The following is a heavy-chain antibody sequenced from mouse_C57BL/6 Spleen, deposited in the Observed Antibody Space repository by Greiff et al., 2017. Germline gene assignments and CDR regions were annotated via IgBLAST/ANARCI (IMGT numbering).Heavy chain of an antibody. CDR1: GFTFTSYW. Sequence: QVQLQQSGAELVKPGASVKLSCKASGFTFTSYWMHWVKQRPGQGLDWIGYINPSSGYTKYNQKFKDKATFTADKSSSTAYMQLSSLTSEDTAVYYCTRDGYCAMDYWGQGTSVTVSS. V-gene: IGHV1-7*01. D-gene: IGHD2-3*01. CDR2: INPSSGYT. J-gene: IGHJ4*01. CDR3: TRDGYCAMDY.